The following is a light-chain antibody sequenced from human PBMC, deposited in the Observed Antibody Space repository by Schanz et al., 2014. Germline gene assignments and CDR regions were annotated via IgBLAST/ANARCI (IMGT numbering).Light chain of an antibody. Sequence: QSALTQPASVSGSPGQSITISCTGTSGDVGGYNYVSWYQQHPGKAPKLMIYDVSKRPSGVPDRFSGSKSGNTASLTISGLQAEDDADYYCCSYAGSPYVFGTGTKLTVL. CDR1: SGDVGGYNY. CDR3: CSYAGSPYV. J-gene: IGLJ1*01. CDR2: DVS. V-gene: IGLV2-11*01.